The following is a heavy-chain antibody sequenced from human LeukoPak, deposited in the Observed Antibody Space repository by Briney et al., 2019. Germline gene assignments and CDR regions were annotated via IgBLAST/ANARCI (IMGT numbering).Heavy chain of an antibody. V-gene: IGHV3-7*01. CDR3: ARDRDYYYDSSGQEGY. J-gene: IGHJ4*02. Sequence: GGSLRLSCAASGFTFSSYWMSWVRQAPGKGLEWVANIKQDGSEKYYVDSVKGRFTISRDNAKNSLYLQMYSLRAEDTAVYYCARDRDYYYDSSGQEGYWGQGTLVTVSS. CDR2: IKQDGSEK. CDR1: GFTFSSYW. D-gene: IGHD3-22*01.